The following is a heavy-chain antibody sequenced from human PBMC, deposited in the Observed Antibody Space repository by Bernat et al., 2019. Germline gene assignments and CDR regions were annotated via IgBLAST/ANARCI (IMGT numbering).Heavy chain of an antibody. D-gene: IGHD6-6*01. Sequence: QVQLQESGPGLVKPSETLSLTCTASGGSISSYYWSWIRQPPGKGLEWIGFIYYSGSTNYNPSLKSRVTTSVDTSKNQFSLKLSSVTAADTAMYYCARAIREYSSLNYYYYYYMDVWGKGTTVTVSS. CDR1: GGSISSYY. J-gene: IGHJ6*03. V-gene: IGHV4-59*01. CDR3: ARAIREYSSLNYYYYYYMDV. CDR2: IYYSGST.